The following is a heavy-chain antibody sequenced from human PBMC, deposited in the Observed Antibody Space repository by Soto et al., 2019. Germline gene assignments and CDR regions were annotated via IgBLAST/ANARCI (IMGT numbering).Heavy chain of an antibody. CDR3: AKDPDSSGYPGPDP. Sequence: SLRLSCAASGFTFSSYAMSWVRQAPGKGLEWVSAISGSGGSTYYADSVKGRFTISRDNSKNTLYLQMNSLRAEDTAVYYCAKDPDSSGYPGPDPWGQGTLVTVPQ. CDR1: GFTFSSYA. V-gene: IGHV3-23*01. D-gene: IGHD3-22*01. J-gene: IGHJ5*02. CDR2: ISGSGGST.